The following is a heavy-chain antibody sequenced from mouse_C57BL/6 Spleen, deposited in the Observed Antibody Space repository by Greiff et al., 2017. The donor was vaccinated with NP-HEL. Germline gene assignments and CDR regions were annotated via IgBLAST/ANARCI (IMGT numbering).Heavy chain of an antibody. CDR3: ASGSSFAWFAY. J-gene: IGHJ3*01. D-gene: IGHD1-1*01. CDR1: GYTFTDYY. Sequence: QVQLQQSGAELVRPGASVKLSCKASGYTFTDYYINWVKQRPGQGLEWIARIYPGSGNTYYNEKFKGKATLTAEKSSSTAYMQLSSLTSEDSAVYFCASGSSFAWFAYWGQGTLVTVSA. V-gene: IGHV1-76*01. CDR2: IYPGSGNT.